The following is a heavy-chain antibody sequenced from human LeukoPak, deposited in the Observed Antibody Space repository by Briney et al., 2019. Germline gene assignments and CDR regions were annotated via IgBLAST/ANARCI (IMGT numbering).Heavy chain of an antibody. J-gene: IGHJ5*02. V-gene: IGHV3-9*01. D-gene: IGHD6-6*01. CDR2: ISWNSGSI. CDR3: AKDRSRQLVKDWFDP. Sequence: PGGSLRLSCAASGFTFDDYAMHWVRQAPGKGLEWVSGISWNSGSIGYADSVKGRFTISRDNAKNSLYLQMNSLRAEDTALYYCAKDRSRQLVKDWFDPWGQGTLVTVSS. CDR1: GFTFDDYA.